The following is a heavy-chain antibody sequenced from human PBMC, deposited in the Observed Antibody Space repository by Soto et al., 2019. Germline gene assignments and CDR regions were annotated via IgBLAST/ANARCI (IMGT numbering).Heavy chain of an antibody. J-gene: IGHJ2*01. Sequence: ASVKVSCKVSGYTLTELSMHWVRQAPGKGLEWMGGFDPEDGETSYAQKFQGRVTMTEDTSTDTAYMELSSLRSEDTAVYYCATGNYYDSRGPLFDLWGRGTLVTVSS. V-gene: IGHV1-24*01. D-gene: IGHD3-22*01. CDR2: FDPEDGET. CDR1: GYTLTELS. CDR3: ATGNYYDSRGPLFDL.